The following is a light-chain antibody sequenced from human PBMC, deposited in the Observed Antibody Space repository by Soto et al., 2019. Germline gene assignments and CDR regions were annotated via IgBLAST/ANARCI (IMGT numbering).Light chain of an antibody. J-gene: IGKJ4*01. CDR3: QQANSFPFT. CDR1: QGIGSW. Sequence: DILMTQSPSSVSASVGDSVTITCRASQGIGSWLAWYQQKPGKAPKLLIYTASTLQSGVPSRFSGSGSGRDFPLTISSLQPEDFATYYCQQANSFPFTFGGGTKVEIK. V-gene: IGKV1-12*01. CDR2: TAS.